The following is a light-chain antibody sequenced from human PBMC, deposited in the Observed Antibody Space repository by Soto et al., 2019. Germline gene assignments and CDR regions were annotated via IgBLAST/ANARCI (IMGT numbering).Light chain of an antibody. CDR3: QQRSNWPRGT. J-gene: IGKJ2*01. CDR2: DAS. CDR1: QSVGSY. V-gene: IGKV3-11*01. Sequence: EIVLTQSPATLSLSPGERATVSCRASQSVGSYLGWYQHKPGQAPRLLIYDASNRAPGIPARFSGSGSGTDFTLTISSLEPEDFAVYYCQQRSNWPRGTFGQGTKVDIK.